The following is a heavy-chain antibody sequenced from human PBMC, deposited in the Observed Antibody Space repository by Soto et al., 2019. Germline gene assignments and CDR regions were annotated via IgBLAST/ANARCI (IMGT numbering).Heavy chain of an antibody. Sequence: QVQLVQSGVEVKKPGASVKVSCKASGYTFISHGISWVRQAPGQGLEWMGWISGKNGNTNYAQKLQGRVTLTTDTSTSTAYMELRSLRSDDTAVYYCARVSSSIVVVPDYGMDVWCQGTTVTVS. CDR2: ISGKNGNT. CDR1: GYTFISHG. D-gene: IGHD2-15*01. CDR3: ARVSSSIVVVPDYGMDV. V-gene: IGHV1-18*04. J-gene: IGHJ6*02.